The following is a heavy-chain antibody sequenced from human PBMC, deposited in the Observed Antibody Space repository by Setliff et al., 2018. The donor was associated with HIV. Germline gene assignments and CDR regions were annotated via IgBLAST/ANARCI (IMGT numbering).Heavy chain of an antibody. CDR2: IYNAGRI. CDR1: GGSISSHY. D-gene: IGHD3-10*01. Sequence: SETLSLTCSFSGGSISSHYWSWIRQTPGKGLEWIGTIYNAGRISYNPSLRSRVTFSVDPSQNQFSLILRSVTAADTAVYCCARPGSSSSYYAMDVWGQGTTVTVSS. V-gene: IGHV4-59*11. CDR3: ARPGSSSSYYAMDV. J-gene: IGHJ6*02.